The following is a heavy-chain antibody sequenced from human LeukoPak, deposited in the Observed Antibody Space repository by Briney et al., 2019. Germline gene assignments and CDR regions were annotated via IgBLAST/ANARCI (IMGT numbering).Heavy chain of an antibody. J-gene: IGHJ4*02. V-gene: IGHV1-18*01. D-gene: IGHD6-19*01. Sequence: ASVKVSCKASGYPFTNYGIIGVGQAPGQGLEWMGWISGYSGNTNYAQKFQGRVTMTKDTSTNTVYMDLRSLRSDDTAVYYCARASRIAVARYGVTGDYWGQGTLVTVSS. CDR1: GYPFTNYG. CDR3: ARASRIAVARYGVTGDY. CDR2: ISGYSGNT.